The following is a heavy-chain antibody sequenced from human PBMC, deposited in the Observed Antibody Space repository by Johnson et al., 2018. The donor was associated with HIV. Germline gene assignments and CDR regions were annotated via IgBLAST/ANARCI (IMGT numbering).Heavy chain of an antibody. V-gene: IGHV3-73*01. D-gene: IGHD4-17*01. CDR1: AFTFSSND. Sequence: VQLVESGGGVVQPGGSLRLSCGASAFTFSSNDMKWVRQASGKGLEWVGHIRSKGNNYATAYAASVKGRFTISRDDSQNTAYLQMISLRAEDTAVYFCARAPPAPYGDYGAFDIWGQGTMVTVSS. CDR2: IRSKGNNYAT. J-gene: IGHJ3*02. CDR3: ARAPPAPYGDYGAFDI.